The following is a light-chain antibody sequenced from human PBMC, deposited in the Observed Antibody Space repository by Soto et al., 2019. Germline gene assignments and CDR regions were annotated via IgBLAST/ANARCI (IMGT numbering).Light chain of an antibody. Sequence: QLVLTQPPSVSAAPGQRVTISCSGSSSNIGNSAVNWYQQFPGKAPKLLIYYDDLLPSGVSDRFSGSKSGTSASLAISGLQAEDEAAYYCAAWDDSLPRVVFGGGTKLTVL. J-gene: IGLJ2*01. CDR1: SSNIGNSA. CDR3: AAWDDSLPRVV. V-gene: IGLV1-36*01. CDR2: YDD.